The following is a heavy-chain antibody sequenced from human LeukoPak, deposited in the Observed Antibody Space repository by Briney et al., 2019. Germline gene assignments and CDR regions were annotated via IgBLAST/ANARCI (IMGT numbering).Heavy chain of an antibody. Sequence: GGSLRLSCAASGFTFSSYGMHWARQTPGKGLEWVAFIRYDGSNKYYADSMKGRFTISRDNSKNTLYLQMNSLRAEDTAVYYCAKVSLVMTNDAFDIWGQGTMVTVSS. J-gene: IGHJ3*02. CDR2: IRYDGSNK. CDR1: GFTFSSYG. CDR3: AKVSLVMTNDAFDI. V-gene: IGHV3-30*02. D-gene: IGHD3-16*01.